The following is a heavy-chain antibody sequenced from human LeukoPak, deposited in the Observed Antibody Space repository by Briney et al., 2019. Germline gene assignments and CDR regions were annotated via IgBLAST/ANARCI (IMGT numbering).Heavy chain of an antibody. CDR1: GFTLSSYW. CDR3: ARDAVTTSLDWFDP. Sequence: PGGSLRLSCAASGFTLSSYWMHWVRQAPGKGLVWVSRINSDGSSTSYADSVKGRFTISRDNAKNTLYQQMNSLRAEDTAVYYCARDAVTTSLDWFDPWGQGTLVTVSS. D-gene: IGHD4-17*01. J-gene: IGHJ5*02. V-gene: IGHV3-74*01. CDR2: INSDGSST.